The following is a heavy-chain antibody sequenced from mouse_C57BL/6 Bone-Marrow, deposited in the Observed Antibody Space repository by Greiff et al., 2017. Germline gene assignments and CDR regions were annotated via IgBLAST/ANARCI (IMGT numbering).Heavy chain of an antibody. CDR1: GFTFSDYG. CDR3: ARGYYVDY. CDR2: ISSGSSTI. V-gene: IGHV5-17*01. Sequence: DVKLVESGGGLVKPGGSLKLSCAASGFTFSDYGMHWVRQAPEKGLEWVAYISSGSSTIYYADTVKGRFTISRDNATNTLFLQMTSLRSEDTAMYYCARGYYVDYWGQGTTLTVSS. J-gene: IGHJ2*01.